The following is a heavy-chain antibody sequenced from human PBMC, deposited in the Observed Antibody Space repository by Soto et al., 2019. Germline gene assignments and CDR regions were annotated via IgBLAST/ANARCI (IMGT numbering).Heavy chain of an antibody. V-gene: IGHV3-23*01. Sequence: EVQLLESGGGLVQPGGSLRLSCAGSGFTFTNYAMSWVRQAPAKGLEWVSVIGGSGGNTHYADSVKGRFTISRDNSKNTLYLQMNSLRADDTAVYYCANLYGSNPVRFDYWGQGTLVTVSS. CDR1: GFTFTNYA. D-gene: IGHD4-17*01. CDR3: ANLYGSNPVRFDY. J-gene: IGHJ4*02. CDR2: IGGSGGNT.